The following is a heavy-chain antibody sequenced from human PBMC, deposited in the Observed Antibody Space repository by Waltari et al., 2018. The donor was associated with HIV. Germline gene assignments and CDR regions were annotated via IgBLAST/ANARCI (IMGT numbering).Heavy chain of an antibody. CDR2: SNPTDGRT. Sequence: QVQLVQSGAEVKKPGASVKISCKTSGASFTSSYIHWVRQAPGQGLFWMGLSNPTDGRTTFSQRFLGRISMTRDTPRSTVYMELQSVQPDDTATYYCARVRCGGGGCQWAFDVWGQGTKVTVS. V-gene: IGHV1-46*01. J-gene: IGHJ3*01. CDR1: GASFTSSY. D-gene: IGHD2-21*01. CDR3: ARVRCGGGGCQWAFDV.